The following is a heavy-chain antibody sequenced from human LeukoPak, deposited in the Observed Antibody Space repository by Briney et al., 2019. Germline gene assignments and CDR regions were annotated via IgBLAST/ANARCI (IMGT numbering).Heavy chain of an antibody. V-gene: IGHV3-53*01. CDR1: GFTVHSNY. Sequence: PGGSLRLSCAASGFTVHSNYMSWVRQAPGKGLEWVSVIDRSGVTHYADSVKGRFTISRDNSKNMLYLQTNSLRAEDTALYYCAKDADISVELVVITSFDSWGQGTLVTVSS. CDR3: AKDADISVELVVITSFDS. J-gene: IGHJ4*02. D-gene: IGHD3-22*01. CDR2: IDRSGVT.